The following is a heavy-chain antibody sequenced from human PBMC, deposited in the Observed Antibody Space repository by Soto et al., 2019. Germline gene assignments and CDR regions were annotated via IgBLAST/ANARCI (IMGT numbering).Heavy chain of an antibody. CDR2: IYWDDDK. Sequence: QITLKESGPTLVKPTQTLTLTCTFSGFSLSTSGVGVGWIRQPPGKALEWLALIYWDDDKRYSPSLKSRLTITKDTSKNQVVLTLTNMDPVDTATYYCPHGPYGDSHFDYWGQGTLVTVSS. V-gene: IGHV2-5*02. J-gene: IGHJ4*02. D-gene: IGHD4-17*01. CDR1: GFSLSTSGVG. CDR3: PHGPYGDSHFDY.